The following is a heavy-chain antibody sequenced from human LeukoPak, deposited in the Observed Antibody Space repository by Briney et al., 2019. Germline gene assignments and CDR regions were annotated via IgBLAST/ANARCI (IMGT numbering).Heavy chain of an antibody. CDR3: ARGVSGAYYTDY. Sequence: GGSMRLSCAVSGITLSNYGISWVRQAPGKGLEWVAGISGSGGSTNYADSVKGRFTISRDNAKNTLYLQMNSLGAEDTSVYFCARGVSGAYYTDYWGQGTLVTVSS. J-gene: IGHJ4*02. CDR1: GITLSNYG. D-gene: IGHD3-3*01. V-gene: IGHV3-23*01. CDR2: ISGSGGST.